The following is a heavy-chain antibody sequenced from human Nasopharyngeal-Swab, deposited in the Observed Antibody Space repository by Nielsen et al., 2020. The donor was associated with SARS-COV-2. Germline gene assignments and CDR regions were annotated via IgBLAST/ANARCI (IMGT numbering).Heavy chain of an antibody. V-gene: IGHV3-30*04. CDR1: GFTFSSYA. J-gene: IGHJ6*02. CDR2: ISYDGSNK. D-gene: IGHD3-22*01. CDR3: ARGGNYYDSSGYVYYYYGMDV. Sequence: GGSLRLSCAASGFTFSSYAMHWVRQAPGKGLEWVAVISYDGSNKYYADSVKGRFTISRDNSQNTLYLQMNSLRAEDTAVHYCARGGNYYDSSGYVYYYYGMDVWGQGTTVTVSS.